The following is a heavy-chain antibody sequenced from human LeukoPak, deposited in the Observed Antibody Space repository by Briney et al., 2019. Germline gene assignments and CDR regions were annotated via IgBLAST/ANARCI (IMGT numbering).Heavy chain of an antibody. CDR2: ISWNSGSI. CDR1: GFTFDDYA. V-gene: IGHV3-9*01. Sequence: GGSLRLSCAASGFTFDDYAMHWVRQAPGKGLEWVSGISWNSGSIGYADSVKGRFTISRDNSKNTLYLQMNSLRAEDTAVYYCARDRDYSTTGYSSSFDYWGQGTLVTVSS. D-gene: IGHD6-13*01. CDR3: ARDRDYSTTGYSSSFDY. J-gene: IGHJ4*02.